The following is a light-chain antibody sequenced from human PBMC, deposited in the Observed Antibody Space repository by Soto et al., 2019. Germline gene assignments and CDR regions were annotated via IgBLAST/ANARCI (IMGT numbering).Light chain of an antibody. V-gene: IGLV2-23*01. CDR3: SSYTSSSIYV. CDR2: EGT. J-gene: IGLJ1*01. Sequence: QSALTHPASVSGSPGQSITVSCAGTSSDVGGYNLVSWYQQHPGKAPKLIIYEGTERPSGISPRFSGSKSGNTASLTISGLQAEEEADYYCSSYTSSSIYVFGSGTKVTVL. CDR1: SSDVGGYNL.